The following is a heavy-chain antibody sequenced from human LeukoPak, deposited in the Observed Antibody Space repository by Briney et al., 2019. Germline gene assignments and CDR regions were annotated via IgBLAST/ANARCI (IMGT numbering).Heavy chain of an antibody. J-gene: IGHJ4*02. D-gene: IGHD3-3*01. CDR1: GYTFTSYG. CDR3: ARGGQYDFWSGYYRY. Sequence: GESLKISCKASGYTFTSYGISWVRQAPGQGLEWMGWISAYNGNTNYAQKLQGRVTITRDTSASTAYMELSSLRSEDTAVYYCARGGQYDFWSGYYRYWGQGTLVTVSS. V-gene: IGHV1-18*01. CDR2: ISAYNGNT.